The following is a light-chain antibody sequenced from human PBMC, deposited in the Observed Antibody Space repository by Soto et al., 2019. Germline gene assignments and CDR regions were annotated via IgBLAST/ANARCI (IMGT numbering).Light chain of an antibody. CDR1: QSISRW. Sequence: DIQMNQSPSTLSSSVGDRVTITCRASQSISRWSAWYQQKPGKAPKLLISDASSLESGDPSRFSGSGSETEFTLTISSLQPDDFGCYYCQQYDSFPWSFGQGTKVQIK. CDR2: DAS. J-gene: IGKJ1*01. V-gene: IGKV1-5*01. CDR3: QQYDSFPWS.